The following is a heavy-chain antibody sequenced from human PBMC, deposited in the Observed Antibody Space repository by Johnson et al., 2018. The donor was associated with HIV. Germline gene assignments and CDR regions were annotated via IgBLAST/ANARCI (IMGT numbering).Heavy chain of an antibody. CDR2: ISYDGSNK. Sequence: QVQLVESGGGVVQPGRSLRLSCAASGFTFSSYAMHWVRQAPGKGLEWVAVISYDGSNKYYAAPVKGRFTISRDDSKNTLYLQMNSMKTEDTAVYYCTTATPPEQLDDAFDIWGQGTMVTVPS. CDR3: TTATPPEQLDDAFDI. V-gene: IGHV3-30-3*01. J-gene: IGHJ3*02. CDR1: GFTFSSYA. D-gene: IGHD6-6*01.